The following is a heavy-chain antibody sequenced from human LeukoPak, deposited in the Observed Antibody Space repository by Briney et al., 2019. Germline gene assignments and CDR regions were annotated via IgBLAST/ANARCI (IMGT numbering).Heavy chain of an antibody. Sequence: GGSLRLSCAASGFACNKAWMSWVRQAPGKGLEWVGRIKSKPDGGTTDYAAPVKGRFSISRDDSNNTLYLQMDSLKTEDSALYYCTVDVAAARGYWGQGTLVTVSS. D-gene: IGHD2-2*01. CDR3: TVDVAAARGY. CDR2: IKSKPDGGTT. CDR1: GFACNKAW. V-gene: IGHV3-15*01. J-gene: IGHJ4*02.